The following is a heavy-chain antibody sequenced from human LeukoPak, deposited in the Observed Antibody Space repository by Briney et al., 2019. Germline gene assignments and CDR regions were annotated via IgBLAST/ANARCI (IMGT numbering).Heavy chain of an antibody. J-gene: IGHJ4*02. Sequence: GGSLRLSCAASGFTFSSYAMSWVRQAPGKGLEWVSAISGSGGSTYYADSVKGRFTISRDNSKNTLYLQMNSLRAEDTAVYYCAKDGVVDTAMATGDYYFDYWGQGTLVTVSS. V-gene: IGHV3-23*01. CDR2: ISGSGGST. D-gene: IGHD5-18*01. CDR3: AKDGVVDTAMATGDYYFDY. CDR1: GFTFSSYA.